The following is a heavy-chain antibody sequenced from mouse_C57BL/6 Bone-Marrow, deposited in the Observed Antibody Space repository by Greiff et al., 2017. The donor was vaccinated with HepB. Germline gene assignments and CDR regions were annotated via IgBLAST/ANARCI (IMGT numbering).Heavy chain of an antibody. CDR1: GFTFSSYA. J-gene: IGHJ2*01. CDR2: ISDGGSYT. CDR3: ARDRYQGGYYFDY. Sequence: EVKLMESGGGLVKPGGSLKLSCAASGFTFSSYAMSWVRQTPEKRLEWVATISDGGSYTYYPDNVKGRFTISRDNAKNNLYLQMSHLKSEDTAMYYCARDRYQGGYYFDYWGQGTTLTVSS. V-gene: IGHV5-4*01.